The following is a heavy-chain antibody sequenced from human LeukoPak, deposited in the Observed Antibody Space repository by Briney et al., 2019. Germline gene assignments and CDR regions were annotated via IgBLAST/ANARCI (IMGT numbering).Heavy chain of an antibody. J-gene: IGHJ4*02. D-gene: IGHD2-2*01. V-gene: IGHV4-31*03. CDR3: ASCSTTSCYERFDY. CDR1: GGSISSAGYY. CDR2: IYYSGST. Sequence: SETLSLTCTVSGGSISSAGYYWSWIRQHPGKGLEWIGYIYYSGSTYYNPSLKSRVTISVDTSKNQFSLTLSSVTAADTAVYYCASCSTTSCYERFDYWGQGTLVTVPS.